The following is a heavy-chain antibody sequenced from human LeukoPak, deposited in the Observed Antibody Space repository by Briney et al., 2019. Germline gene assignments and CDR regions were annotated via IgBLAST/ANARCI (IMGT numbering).Heavy chain of an antibody. CDR3: ARDVWFGELPPSYFDY. CDR2: VYYSGST. V-gene: IGHV4-30-4*01. Sequence: PSETLSLTWTVSGGSISSGDYYWSWIRQHPGKGLEWIGYVYYSGSTYYNPSLKSRVTISVDTSKNQFSLKLSSVTAADTAVYYCARDVWFGELPPSYFDYWGQGTLVTVSS. CDR1: GGSISSGDYY. D-gene: IGHD3-10*01. J-gene: IGHJ4*02.